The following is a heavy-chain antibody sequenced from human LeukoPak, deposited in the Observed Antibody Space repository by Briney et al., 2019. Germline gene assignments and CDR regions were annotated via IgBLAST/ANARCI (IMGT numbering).Heavy chain of an antibody. CDR3: VREPQAEYYFDY. CDR1: GFTFSSYW. D-gene: IGHD1-14*01. Sequence: GGSLRLSCAASGFTFSSYWMHWVRQVPGKGLVWVSRINSDGSSTTYADSVKSRFTISRDNAKNTLYLQMNSLRVEDTAVYYCVREPQAEYYFDYWGQGTLVTVSS. CDR2: INSDGSST. V-gene: IGHV3-74*01. J-gene: IGHJ4*02.